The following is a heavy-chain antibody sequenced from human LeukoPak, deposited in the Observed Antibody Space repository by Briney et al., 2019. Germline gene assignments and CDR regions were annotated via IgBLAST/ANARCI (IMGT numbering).Heavy chain of an antibody. CDR1: GGTFSSYA. V-gene: IGHV1-69*05. J-gene: IGHJ4*02. CDR3: AREVVVVVAATYYFDY. D-gene: IGHD2-15*01. CDR2: IIPIFGTA. Sequence: SVKVSCKASGGTFSSYAISWVRQAPGQGLEWMGGIIPIFGTANYAQKFQGRVTITTDESTSTAYMELSSLRSEDTAVYYCAREVVVVVAATYYFDYWGQGTLVTVSS.